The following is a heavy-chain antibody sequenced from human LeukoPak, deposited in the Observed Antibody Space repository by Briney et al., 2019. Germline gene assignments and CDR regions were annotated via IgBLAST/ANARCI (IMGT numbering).Heavy chain of an antibody. CDR1: GGTFSSYA. CDR2: IIPMFGTP. CDR3: ATDLNWSYGWFDP. Sequence: VASVKVSCKASGGTFSSYAINWMRQAPGQGLEWMGGIIPMFGTPNYAQKFQGRVTISTDESTSTAYMELSSLTSEDTAIYYCATDLNWSYGWFDPWGQGTLVTVSS. J-gene: IGHJ5*02. D-gene: IGHD1-7*01. V-gene: IGHV1-69*05.